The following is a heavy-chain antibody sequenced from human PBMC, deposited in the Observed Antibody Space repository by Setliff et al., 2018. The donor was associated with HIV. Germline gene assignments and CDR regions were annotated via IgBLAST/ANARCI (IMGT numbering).Heavy chain of an antibody. CDR2: ISHDGSIK. D-gene: IGHD6-13*01. V-gene: IGHV3-30*04. CDR3: ARVFSSSWYGIDC. CDR1: GFTFSSYA. J-gene: IGHJ4*02. Sequence: HPGGSLRLSCAASGFTFSSYAMSWVRQAPGKGLEWVAVISHDGSIKYYADSVKGRFTISRDNSKNTLYLQMNSLRTEDTAVYYCARVFSSSWYGIDCWGQGTLVTVSS.